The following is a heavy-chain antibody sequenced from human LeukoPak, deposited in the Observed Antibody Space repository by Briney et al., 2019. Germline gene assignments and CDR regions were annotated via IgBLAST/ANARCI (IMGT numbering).Heavy chain of an antibody. CDR2: INHSGST. V-gene: IGHV4-34*01. J-gene: IGHJ4*02. CDR3: ARGLGAAAAY. CDR1: GGSFSGYY. Sequence: SETLSLTCAVYGGSFSGYYWSWIRQPPGKGLEWIGEINHSGSTNYNPSLKSRDTISVDTSKNQFSLKLSSVTAADTAVYYCARGLGAAAAYWGQGTLVTVSS. D-gene: IGHD6-13*01.